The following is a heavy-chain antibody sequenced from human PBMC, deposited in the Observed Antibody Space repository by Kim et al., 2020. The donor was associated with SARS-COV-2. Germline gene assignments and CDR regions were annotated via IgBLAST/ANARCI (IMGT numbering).Heavy chain of an antibody. CDR1: GFTFSSYW. D-gene: IGHD4-17*01. Sequence: GGSLRLSCAASGFTFSSYWMHWVRQAPGKGLVWVSRINSDGSSTSYADSVKGRFTISRDNAKNTLYLQMNSLRAEDTAVYYCATGHYGGKRYYYYGMDVWGRGTTVTVSS. J-gene: IGHJ6*02. V-gene: IGHV3-74*01. CDR2: INSDGSST. CDR3: ATGHYGGKRYYYYGMDV.